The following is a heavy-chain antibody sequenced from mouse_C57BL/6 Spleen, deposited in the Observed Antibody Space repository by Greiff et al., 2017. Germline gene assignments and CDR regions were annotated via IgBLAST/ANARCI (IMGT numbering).Heavy chain of an antibody. CDR1: GYTFTDYY. Sequence: VQLQQSGPELVKPGASVKISCKASGYTFTDYYMNWVKQSHGKSLEWIGDINPNNGGTSYNQKFKGKATLTVDKSSSTAYMELRSLTSEDSAVYYCAKGVKAWFAYWGQGTLVTVSA. V-gene: IGHV1-26*01. CDR3: AKGVKAWFAY. D-gene: IGHD2-2*01. CDR2: INPNNGGT. J-gene: IGHJ3*01.